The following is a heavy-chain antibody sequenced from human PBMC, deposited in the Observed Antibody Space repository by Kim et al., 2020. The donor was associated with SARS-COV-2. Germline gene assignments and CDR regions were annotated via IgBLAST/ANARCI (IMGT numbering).Heavy chain of an antibody. CDR3: ARGRSWQLVRVGKTADRVGVYGMDV. CDR2: IIPIFGTA. Sequence: SVKVSCKASGGTFSSYAISWVRQAPGQGLEWMGGIIPIFGTANYAQKFQGRVTITADESTSTAYMELSSLRSEDTAVYYCARGRSWQLVRVGKTADRVGVYGMDVWGQGTTVTVSS. CDR1: GGTFSSYA. J-gene: IGHJ6*02. D-gene: IGHD6-13*01. V-gene: IGHV1-69*13.